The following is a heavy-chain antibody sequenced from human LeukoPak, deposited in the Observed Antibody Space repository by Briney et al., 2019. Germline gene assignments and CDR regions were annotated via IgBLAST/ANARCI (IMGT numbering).Heavy chain of an antibody. CDR2: IYYSGST. Sequence: SETLSLTCTVSGGSISSYYWSWIRQPPGKGLEWIGYIYYSGSTNYNPSLKSRVTISVDTSKNQFSLKLSSVTAADTAVYYCARVVTTMRRMYYYYMDVWGKGTTVTVSS. J-gene: IGHJ6*03. D-gene: IGHD5-18*01. CDR3: ARVVTTMRRMYYYYMDV. CDR1: GGSISSYY. V-gene: IGHV4-59*01.